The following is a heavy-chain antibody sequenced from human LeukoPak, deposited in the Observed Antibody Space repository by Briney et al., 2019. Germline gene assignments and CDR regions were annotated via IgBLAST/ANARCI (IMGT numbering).Heavy chain of an antibody. V-gene: IGHV3-30*02. CDR3: AKTGYGYVWGSYRLGH. J-gene: IGHJ4*02. D-gene: IGHD3-16*02. Sequence: PAGSLRLSCVASGFTFSSYCMHWVRQPPGKGLEWVAFIRYDGSNNYYAASVKGRFTISRANSKNTLYLQMNNLRAEDTAVYYCAKTGYGYVWGSYRLGHWGQGTLVTVSS. CDR1: GFTFSSYC. CDR2: IRYDGSNN.